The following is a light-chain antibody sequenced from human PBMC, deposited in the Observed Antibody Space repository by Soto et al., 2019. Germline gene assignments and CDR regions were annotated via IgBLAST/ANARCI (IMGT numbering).Light chain of an antibody. CDR3: QSQDSSLNVVM. CDR2: QNT. J-gene: IGLJ3*02. CDR1: SSNIGAGYD. Sequence: QSVLTQPPSVSGAPGQRVTISCTGSSSNIGAGYDVFWYQHLPGTAPKLLIFQNTNRPSGVPDRFSGSKSGTSASLAITGRPAGDEADYDCQSQDSSLNVVMFGGGTKVTVL. V-gene: IGLV1-40*01.